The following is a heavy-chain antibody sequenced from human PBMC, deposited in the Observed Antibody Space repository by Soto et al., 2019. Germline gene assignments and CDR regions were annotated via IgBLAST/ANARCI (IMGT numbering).Heavy chain of an antibody. CDR2: INPSGGST. J-gene: IGHJ5*02. D-gene: IGHD6-13*01. CDR1: GYTFTSYY. CDR3: ASSSWYREVWFDP. Sequence: QVQLVQSGAEVKKPGASVKVSCKASGYTFTSYYMHWVRQAPGQGLEWMGIINPSGGSTSYAQKFQGSVTMTRDTSTSTVYMELSSLRSEDTAVYYCASSSWYREVWFDPWGQGTLVTVSS. V-gene: IGHV1-46*03.